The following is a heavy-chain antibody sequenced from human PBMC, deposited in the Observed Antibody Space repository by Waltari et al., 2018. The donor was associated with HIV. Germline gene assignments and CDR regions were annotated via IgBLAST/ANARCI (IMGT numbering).Heavy chain of an antibody. CDR2: MNPNRGNT. CDR3: ASLVTTGTDTYDY. CDR1: GYTFTGYY. D-gene: IGHD1-1*01. Sequence: QVQLVQSGAEVKKPGASVKVSCKASGYTFTGYYMHWVRQATGQGLEWMGWMNPNRGNTGYAQKFQGRVTMTRNTSISTAYMELSSLRSEDTAVYYCASLVTTGTDTYDYWGQGTLVTVSS. J-gene: IGHJ4*02. V-gene: IGHV1-8*02.